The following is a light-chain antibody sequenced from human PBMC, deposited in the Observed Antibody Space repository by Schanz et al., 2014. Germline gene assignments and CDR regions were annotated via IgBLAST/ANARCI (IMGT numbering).Light chain of an antibody. CDR1: SSDVGPYNY. CDR3: QSFDSSLTL. Sequence: QSALTQPPSASGSPGQSVTISCTGTSSDVGPYNYVSWYQQHPGKAPKLMIYEVTKRPSGVPDRFSGSKSGNTASLTVSGLQAEDEADYYCQSFDSSLTLFGGGTKLTVL. V-gene: IGLV2-8*01. J-gene: IGLJ2*01. CDR2: EVT.